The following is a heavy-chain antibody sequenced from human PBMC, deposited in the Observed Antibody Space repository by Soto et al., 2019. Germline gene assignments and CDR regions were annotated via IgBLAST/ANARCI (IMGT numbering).Heavy chain of an antibody. CDR2: ISGSGGTT. D-gene: IGHD3-10*01. CDR1: GFTFNNYA. V-gene: IGHV3-23*01. J-gene: IGHJ4*02. Sequence: PGGSLRLSCAASGFTFNNYAMSWFRQAPGKGLEWVSAISGSGGTTYYADSVKGRFTISRDNSKNTMYLQMNSLRAEDTAVYYLAKENNDHKNRNSDCGQGTLVTVYS. CDR3: AKENNDHKNRNSD.